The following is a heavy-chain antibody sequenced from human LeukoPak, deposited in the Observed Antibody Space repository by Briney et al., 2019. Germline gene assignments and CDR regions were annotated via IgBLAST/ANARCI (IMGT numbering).Heavy chain of an antibody. J-gene: IGHJ6*04. CDR2: ISYDGSNK. CDR3: AKDPPTNFDFWTHGV. V-gene: IGHV3-30*04. Sequence: PGGSLRLSCAASGFTFSSYAMHWVRQAPGKGLEWVAVISYDGSNKYYADSVKGRFTISRDNSKNTLYLQMNSLRAEDTALYYCAKDPPTNFDFWTHGVWGKGTTVTVSS. CDR1: GFTFSSYA. D-gene: IGHD3-3*01.